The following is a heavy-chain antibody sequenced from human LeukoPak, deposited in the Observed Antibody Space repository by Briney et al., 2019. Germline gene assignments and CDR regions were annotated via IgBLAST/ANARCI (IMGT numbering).Heavy chain of an antibody. CDR1: GYTFTSYY. CDR3: ARDGTTVVMFRYYYYYYMDV. J-gene: IGHJ6*03. CDR2: INHSGGST. Sequence: ASVKVSCKASGYTFTSYYMHWVRQAPGQGLEWMGIINHSGGSTSYAQKFQGRVTMTRDTSTSTVYMELSSLRSEDTAVYYCARDGTTVVMFRYYYYYYMDVWGKGTTVTVSS. D-gene: IGHD4-23*01. V-gene: IGHV1-46*01.